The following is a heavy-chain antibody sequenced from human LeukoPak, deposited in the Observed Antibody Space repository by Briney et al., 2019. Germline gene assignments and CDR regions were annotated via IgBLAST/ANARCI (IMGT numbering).Heavy chain of an antibody. D-gene: IGHD3-22*01. CDR3: ARAYDSSGYYHAVYYYYYGMDV. V-gene: IGHV3-64*01. CDR2: ISSNGGST. J-gene: IGHJ6*02. CDR1: GFTFSSYA. Sequence: PGGSLRLSCAASGFTFSSYAMHWVRQAPGKGLEYVSAISSNGGSTYYANSVKGRFTISRDNSKNTLYLQMGSLRAEDMAVYYCARAYDSSGYYHAVYYYYYGMDVWGQGTTVTVSS.